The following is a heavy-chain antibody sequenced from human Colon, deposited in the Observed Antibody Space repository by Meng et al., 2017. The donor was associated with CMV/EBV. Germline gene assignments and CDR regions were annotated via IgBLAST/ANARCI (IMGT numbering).Heavy chain of an antibody. Sequence: GGSLRLSCAASGFTFSSSWMHWVCQAPEKGLEWVADIKCDGSEKYYVDSVKGRLTISRDNAKNTLYLQMNSLKADDTAVYYCAKELWGGSGNHVYDFWGQGMLVTVSS. CDR1: GFTFSSSW. J-gene: IGHJ4*02. CDR3: AKELWGGSGNHVYDF. D-gene: IGHD3-10*01. V-gene: IGHV3-52*01. CDR2: IKCDGSEK.